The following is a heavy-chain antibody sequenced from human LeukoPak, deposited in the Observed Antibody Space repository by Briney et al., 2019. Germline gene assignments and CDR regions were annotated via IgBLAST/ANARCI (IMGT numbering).Heavy chain of an antibody. CDR1: GGSISSYY. J-gene: IGHJ2*01. CDR3: ARLPGVVVTASKYFDL. Sequence: SETLSLTCTVSGGSISSYYWSWIRQPPGKGLEWIGYIYYSGSTNYNPSLKSRVTISVDTSKNQFSLKLSSVTAADTAVYYCARLPGVVVTASKYFDLWGRGTLVTVSS. CDR2: IYYSGST. V-gene: IGHV4-59*01. D-gene: IGHD2-21*02.